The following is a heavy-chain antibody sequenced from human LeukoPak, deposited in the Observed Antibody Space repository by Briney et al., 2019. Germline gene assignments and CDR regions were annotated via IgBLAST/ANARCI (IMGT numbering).Heavy chain of an antibody. Sequence: PGGSLRLSCAASGFTFSSYSMNWVRQAPGKGLEWVSYISSSSSTIYYADSVKGRFAISRDNAKNSLYLQVNSLRAEDTAVYYCARDGYGMDVWGQGTTVTVSS. CDR3: ARDGYGMDV. V-gene: IGHV3-48*04. CDR1: GFTFSSYS. J-gene: IGHJ6*02. CDR2: ISSSSSTI.